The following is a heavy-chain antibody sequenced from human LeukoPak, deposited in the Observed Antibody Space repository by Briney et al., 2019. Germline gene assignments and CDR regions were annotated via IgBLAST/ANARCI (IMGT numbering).Heavy chain of an antibody. J-gene: IGHJ5*02. D-gene: IGHD3-22*01. CDR3: ARDVHYYDSSEGFDP. CDR2: IYYSGST. V-gene: IGHV4-59*06. CDR1: GASISSYY. Sequence: SETLSLTCTVSGASISSYYWSWIRQHPGKGLEWIGYIYYSGSTYYNPSLKSRVTISVDTSKNQFSLKLSSVTAADTAVYYCARDVHYYDSSEGFDPWGQGTLVTVSS.